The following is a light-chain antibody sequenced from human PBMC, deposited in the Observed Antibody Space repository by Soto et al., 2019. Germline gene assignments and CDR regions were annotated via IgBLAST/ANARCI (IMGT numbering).Light chain of an antibody. J-gene: IGLJ3*02. CDR1: SGAVSTSYY. Sequence: QTVVTQEPSFSVSPGRTVTLTCGLSSGAVSTSYYPSWYQLTPGQAPRTLIYSTNTRASGVPNRFSGSILDKKAALTITGXXXXXXXAYYCVLYMGTGISVFGGGTQLTV. V-gene: IGLV8-61*01. CDR2: STN. CDR3: VLYMGTGISV.